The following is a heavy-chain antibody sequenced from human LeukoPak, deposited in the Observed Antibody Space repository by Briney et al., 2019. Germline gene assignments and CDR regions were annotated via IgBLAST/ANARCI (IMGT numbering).Heavy chain of an antibody. CDR1: GFTFSSYA. J-gene: IGHJ4*02. V-gene: IGHV3-30-3*01. CDR3: ASSTQQLVQYFDY. Sequence: PGGSLRLSCAASGFTFSSYAMHWVRQAPGKGLEWVAVISYDGSNKYYAASVKGRFTISRDNSKNTLYLQMNSLRAEDTAVYYCASSTQQLVQYFDYWGQGTLVTVSS. D-gene: IGHD6-13*01. CDR2: ISYDGSNK.